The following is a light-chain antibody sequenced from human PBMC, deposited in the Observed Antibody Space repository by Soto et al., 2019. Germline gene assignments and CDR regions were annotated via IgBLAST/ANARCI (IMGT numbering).Light chain of an antibody. Sequence: DIQMTQSPSSLPASVGDRVTITCRASQSISSYLNWYQQKPGKAPKLLIYAASSLQSGVPSRFSGSGSGTDFTLTISSLQPEDFETYYCQQSYSTPYTFGQGTKLEIK. J-gene: IGKJ2*01. CDR3: QQSYSTPYT. CDR1: QSISSY. V-gene: IGKV1-39*01. CDR2: AAS.